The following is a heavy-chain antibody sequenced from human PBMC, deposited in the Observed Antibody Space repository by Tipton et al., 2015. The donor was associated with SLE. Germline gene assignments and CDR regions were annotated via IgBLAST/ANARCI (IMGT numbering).Heavy chain of an antibody. CDR3: ARDQNTMVRGPTDFDY. J-gene: IGHJ4*02. Sequence: QLVQSGGGVVQPGRSLRLSCAASGLTFRNYAMHWVRQAPGKGLEWVSAISGSGSSTYYADSAKGRFTISRDNSKNTLYLQMNSLRAEDTAVYYCARDQNTMVRGPTDFDYWGQGTLVTVSS. CDR2: ISGSGSST. V-gene: IGHV3-23*04. D-gene: IGHD3-10*01. CDR1: GLTFRNYA.